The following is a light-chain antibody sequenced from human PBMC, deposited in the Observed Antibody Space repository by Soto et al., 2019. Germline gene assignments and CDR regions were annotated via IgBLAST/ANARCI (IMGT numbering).Light chain of an antibody. CDR1: SSNIGSYP. CDR3: AAWDESLSGWV. J-gene: IGLJ3*02. Sequence: QSVLTQPPSASATPGQRVAISCSGSSSNIGSYPVNWYQQLPGTAPKLLTHTATQRPSGVPDRFSGSKSGTSATLAISGLQSEDEADYYSAAWDESLSGWVFGGGTKVTVL. V-gene: IGLV1-44*01. CDR2: TAT.